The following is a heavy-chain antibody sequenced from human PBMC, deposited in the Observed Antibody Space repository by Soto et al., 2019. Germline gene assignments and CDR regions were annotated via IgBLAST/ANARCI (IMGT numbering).Heavy chain of an antibody. J-gene: IGHJ4*02. CDR3: ARTTSVFDY. D-gene: IGHD1-1*01. Sequence: SETLSLTCAISGDGVSSKSAAWNWIRRSPSRGLEWLGRTYYRSKWYNEYAVSVKSRITINPDTSKNQFSLQLNSVTPEDTAVYYCARTTSVFDYWGQGTQVTVSS. CDR1: GDGVSSKSAA. V-gene: IGHV6-1*01. CDR2: TYYRSKWYN.